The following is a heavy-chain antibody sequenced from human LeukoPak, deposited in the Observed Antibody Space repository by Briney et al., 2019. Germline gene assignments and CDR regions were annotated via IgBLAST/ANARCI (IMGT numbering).Heavy chain of an antibody. CDR1: GFTFSSYW. CDR3: AKEGAYPIITYDS. V-gene: IGHV3-7*03. J-gene: IGHJ5*01. D-gene: IGHD3-10*01. Sequence: SGGSLRLSCAASGFTFSSYWMNWVRQAPGKGLEWVANIKQDGSEKYYVDSVKGRFTISRDNAKNSLYLQMNSLRVEDTAVYYCAKEGAYPIITYDSWGQGTLVTVSS. CDR2: IKQDGSEK.